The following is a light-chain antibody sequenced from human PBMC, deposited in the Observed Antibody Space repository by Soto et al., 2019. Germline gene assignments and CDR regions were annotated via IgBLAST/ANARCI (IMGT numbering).Light chain of an antibody. Sequence: SYELTQSPSVSVAPGQTATVTCGGRNIGAKSVHWYQQKPGQAPVLVVYDDSVRPSGIPERFSGSNSGNTATLTISRVEVGDEADYYCQVWDRRSDHYVFGTGTKVTVL. CDR1: NIGAKS. V-gene: IGLV3-21*02. CDR2: DDS. CDR3: QVWDRRSDHYV. J-gene: IGLJ1*01.